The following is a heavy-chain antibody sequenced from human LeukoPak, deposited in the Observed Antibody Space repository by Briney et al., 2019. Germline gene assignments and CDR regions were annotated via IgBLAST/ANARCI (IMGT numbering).Heavy chain of an antibody. J-gene: IGHJ5*02. D-gene: IGHD5/OR15-5a*01. CDR3: ARGLRSSTCS. V-gene: IGHV1-46*01. CDR2: INPSGGSA. CDR1: GYTFISYY. Sequence: ASVKVSCKASGYTFISYYMHWVRQAPGQGLEWMGVINPSGGSATYAQKFQGRVTMTRDTSTSTVYMELSSLRSEDTAVYFCARGLRSSTCSWGQGTLVTVSS.